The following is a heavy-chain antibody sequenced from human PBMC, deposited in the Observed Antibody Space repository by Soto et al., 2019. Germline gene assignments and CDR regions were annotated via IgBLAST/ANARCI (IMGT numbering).Heavy chain of an antibody. CDR1: GFTFSSYA. J-gene: IGHJ3*02. CDR3: AKDSRTTETRPVRPGDAFNI. D-gene: IGHD4-17*01. CDR2: SSGSGGRT. V-gene: IGHV3-23*01. Sequence: EVQLLESGGGLVQPGGSLRLSCAASGFTFSSYAMSWVRQAPGKGLEWVSASSGSGGRTYYSDSVKGRFTISRDNSKNTPYLQINSLRAEDTAVYYCAKDSRTTETRPVRPGDAFNIWGQGRMVTVSS.